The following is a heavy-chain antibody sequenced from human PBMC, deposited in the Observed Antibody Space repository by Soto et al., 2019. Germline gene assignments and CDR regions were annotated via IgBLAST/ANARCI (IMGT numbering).Heavy chain of an antibody. CDR2: ISRSSNNI. CDR3: ARDREYCSGDNCYETGSDY. D-gene: IGHD2-15*01. V-gene: IGHV3-48*01. CDR1: GFSFSSYS. Sequence: EVQLVESGGGLVQPGGSLRLSCAASGFSFSSYSMNWVRQAPGKGLEWVSYISRSSNNIYYADSVKGRFTISRDNAKNLLYLQMNSLRAEDTALYYCARDREYCSGDNCYETGSDYWGQGTLVTVSS. J-gene: IGHJ4*02.